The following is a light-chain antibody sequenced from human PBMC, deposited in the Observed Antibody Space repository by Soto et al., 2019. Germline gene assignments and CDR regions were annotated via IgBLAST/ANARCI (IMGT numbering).Light chain of an antibody. V-gene: IGKV1-39*01. CDR3: HQSYSTPLSA. J-gene: IGKJ3*01. Sequence: DIQMTQSPSSLSASVGDRVTITCRASQSISSYLNWYQQKPGKAPKLLIYAASSLQSGVPSRFSGSGSGTDFTLTISSLQPEDFATYYCHQSYSTPLSAFGPGTKVDIK. CDR2: AAS. CDR1: QSISSY.